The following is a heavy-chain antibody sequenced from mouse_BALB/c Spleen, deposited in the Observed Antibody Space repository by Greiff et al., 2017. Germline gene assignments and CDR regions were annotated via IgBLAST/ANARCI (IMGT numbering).Heavy chain of an antibody. Sequence: EVQGVESGGGLVKPGGSLKLSCAASGFTFSSYAMSWVRQTPEKRLEWVASISSGGSTYYPDSVKGRFTISRDNARNILYLQMSSLRSEDTAMYYCARGYYPAYAMDYWGQGTSVTVSS. D-gene: IGHD2-1*01. CDR1: GFTFSSYA. V-gene: IGHV5-6-5*01. CDR2: ISSGGST. J-gene: IGHJ4*01. CDR3: ARGYYPAYAMDY.